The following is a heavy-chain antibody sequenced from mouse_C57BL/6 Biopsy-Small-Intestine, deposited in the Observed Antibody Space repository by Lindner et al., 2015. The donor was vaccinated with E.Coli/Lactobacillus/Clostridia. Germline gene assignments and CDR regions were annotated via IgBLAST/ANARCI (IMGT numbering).Heavy chain of an antibody. CDR3: ARSVDRSGYVAY. CDR2: IYPYNGIS. V-gene: IGHV1-31*01. D-gene: IGHD3-2*01. CDR1: GYSFTGYY. Sequence: VQLQESGPELVKAWASVKISCKASGYSFTGYYMHWVKQSHGNILDWIGYIYPYNGISSYNQKFKGKATLTVDKSSGTAYMELRSLTSEDSAVYYCARSVDRSGYVAYWGQGTLVTVSA. J-gene: IGHJ3*01.